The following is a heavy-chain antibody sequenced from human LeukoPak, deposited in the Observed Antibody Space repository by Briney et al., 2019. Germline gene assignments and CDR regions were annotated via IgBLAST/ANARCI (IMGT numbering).Heavy chain of an antibody. CDR2: IYPGYSDT. D-gene: IGHD3-3*01. J-gene: IGHJ4*02. V-gene: IGHV5-51*01. CDR1: GYSFTSYW. CDR3: ARRVDDGFDY. Sequence: GESLKISCKGSGYSFTSYWIGWVRQMPGKGLEGMGIIYPGYSDTRYSPSFQGQVTIAADKAISTAYLQWSSLKASDTAMYYCARRVDDGFDYWGQGTLVTVSS.